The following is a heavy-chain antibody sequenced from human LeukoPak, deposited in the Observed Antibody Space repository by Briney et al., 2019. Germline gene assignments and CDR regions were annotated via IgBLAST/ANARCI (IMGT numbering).Heavy chain of an antibody. CDR2: FDPEDGET. CDR3: ATTVGDGYNYVGDWDY. V-gene: IGHV1-24*01. CDR1: GYTLTELS. Sequence: ASVKVSCKVSGYTLTELSMHWVRQAPGKGLEWMGGFDPEDGETIYAQKCQGRVTMTEDTSTDTAYMELSSLRSEDTAVYYCATTVGDGYNYVGDWDYWGQGTLVTVSS. D-gene: IGHD5-24*01. J-gene: IGHJ4*02.